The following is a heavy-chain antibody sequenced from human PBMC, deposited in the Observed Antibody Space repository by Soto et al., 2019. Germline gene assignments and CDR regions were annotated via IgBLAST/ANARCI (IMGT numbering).Heavy chain of an antibody. CDR1: GGSISSSKW. V-gene: IGHV4-4*02. J-gene: IGHJ2*01. CDR2: IYHSGST. CDR3: ASQDYSSSTDASFLVNGYFDR. Sequence: QMQLQESGPGLVKPSGTLSLTCGVSGGSISSSKWWTWVRQPPGKGPEWIGEIYHSGSTNYNPSLSSRVIISLDKSQHQFYLTLPSGTAADTAVYYCASQDYSSSTDASFLVNGYFDRWGRGILVTVSS. D-gene: IGHD6-6*01.